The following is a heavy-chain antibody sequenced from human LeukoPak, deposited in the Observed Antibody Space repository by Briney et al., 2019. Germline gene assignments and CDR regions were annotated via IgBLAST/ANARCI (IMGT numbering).Heavy chain of an antibody. V-gene: IGHV1-3*01. Sequence: ASVKVSCKASGYTFTGYYMHWVRQAPGQRPEWMGWINAGNGNTKYSQKFQGRVTITRDTSASTAYMELSSLRSEDTAVYYCASFGPGLGYCTSSSCFAYGMDVWGQGTTVTVSS. D-gene: IGHD2-2*01. CDR3: ASFGPGLGYCTSSSCFAYGMDV. CDR1: GYTFTGYY. J-gene: IGHJ6*02. CDR2: INAGNGNT.